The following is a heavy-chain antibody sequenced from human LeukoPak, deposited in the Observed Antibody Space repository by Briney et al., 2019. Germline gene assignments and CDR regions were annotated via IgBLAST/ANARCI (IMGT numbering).Heavy chain of an antibody. CDR3: ASYDYVWGSHRYTFDY. D-gene: IGHD3-16*02. CDR1: GGSISSSSYY. V-gene: IGHV4-39*01. Sequence: SETLSLTCTVSGGSISSSSYYWGWIRQPPGKGLEWIGSIYYSGSTYYNPSLKSRVTISVDTSKNQFSLKLSSVTAADTAVYYCASYDYVWGSHRYTFDYWGQGTLVTVSS. CDR2: IYYSGST. J-gene: IGHJ4*02.